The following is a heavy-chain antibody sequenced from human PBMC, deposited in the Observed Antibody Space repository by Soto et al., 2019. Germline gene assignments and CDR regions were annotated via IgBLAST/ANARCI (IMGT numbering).Heavy chain of an antibody. Sequence: ASVKVSCKASGGTCSSYAISWWRQAPGQGLEGMVGIIPIFGIANYAQKFQGRVTITADKSTSTAYMELISLRAEDTAVYYCARSDAGGSWSYYTFDYWGQGTLVTVSS. V-gene: IGHV1-69*10. CDR3: ARSDAGGSWSYYTFDY. J-gene: IGHJ4*02. D-gene: IGHD3-10*01. CDR1: GGTCSSYA. CDR2: IIPIFGIA.